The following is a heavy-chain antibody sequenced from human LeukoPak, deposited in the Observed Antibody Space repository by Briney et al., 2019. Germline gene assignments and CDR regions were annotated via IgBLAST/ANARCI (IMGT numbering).Heavy chain of an antibody. J-gene: IGHJ3*02. CDR3: ARDCSSTSCYVVFDAFDI. V-gene: IGHV1-69*04. CDR2: IIPILGIA. Sequence: SVTVSFKASGGTFSIYAISWVRQAPGQGLEWMGRIIPILGIANYAQKFQGRVTITADKSTSTAYMELSSLRSEDTAVYYCARDCSSTSCYVVFDAFDIWGQGTMVTVSS. D-gene: IGHD2-2*01. CDR1: GGTFSIYA.